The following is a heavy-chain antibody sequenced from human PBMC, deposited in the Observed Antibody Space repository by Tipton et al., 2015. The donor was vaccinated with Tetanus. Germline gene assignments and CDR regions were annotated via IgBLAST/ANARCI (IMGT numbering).Heavy chain of an antibody. CDR2: IISSGGTT. Sequence: SLRLSCAASGFTFSIYGMSWARQAPGKGLEWVARIISSGGTTNYADSVKGRFTISRANAKNSLYLQMNSLRADDTGVYFCARVHTPGLLGRYPLDYWGQGTLVTVSS. CDR3: ARVHTPGLLGRYPLDY. V-gene: IGHV3-48*04. CDR1: GFTFSIYG. D-gene: IGHD2-21*02. J-gene: IGHJ4*02.